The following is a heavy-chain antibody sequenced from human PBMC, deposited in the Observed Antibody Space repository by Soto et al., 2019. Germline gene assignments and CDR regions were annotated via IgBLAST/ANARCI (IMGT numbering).Heavy chain of an antibody. CDR3: ARWPDGYYSYGMDV. Sequence: QVQLVQSGAEVKKPGASVKVSCKASGYTFTSYDINWVRQATGQGLEWMGWMNPNSGNTGYAQKFXGXVAXARNTSISTADMELSSLRSEDTAVYYCARWPDGYYSYGMDVWGQGTTVTVSS. J-gene: IGHJ6*02. CDR1: GYTFTSYD. D-gene: IGHD5-12*01. CDR2: MNPNSGNT. V-gene: IGHV1-8*01.